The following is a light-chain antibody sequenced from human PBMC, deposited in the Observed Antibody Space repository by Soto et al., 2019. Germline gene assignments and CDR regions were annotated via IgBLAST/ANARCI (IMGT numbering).Light chain of an antibody. CDR2: QDS. V-gene: IGLV3-1*01. J-gene: IGLJ2*01. CDR3: QAWDNNLV. CDR1: KLGDKY. Sequence: SYELTQPPSVSVSPGQTASITCSGDKLGDKYACWYQQKPGQSPVLVIYQDSKRPSGIPERFSGSNSGNTATLTISETQAMDEAEHYYQAWDNNLVFGGGTELTV.